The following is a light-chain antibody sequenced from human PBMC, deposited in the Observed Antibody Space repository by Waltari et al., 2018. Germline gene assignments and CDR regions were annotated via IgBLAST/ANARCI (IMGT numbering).Light chain of an antibody. J-gene: IGLJ3*02. CDR3: AAWDDSLNGV. V-gene: IGLV1-44*01. Sequence: SVLTQPPSASGTPGQRVTISCSGTSSNIGRNSVNWYQQVPGTAPKLLIYNNRQRPSGVPHRCSGSMSGTSASLDISGLQSEDEADYYCAAWDDSLNGVFGGGTKLTVL. CDR2: NNR. CDR1: SSNIGRNS.